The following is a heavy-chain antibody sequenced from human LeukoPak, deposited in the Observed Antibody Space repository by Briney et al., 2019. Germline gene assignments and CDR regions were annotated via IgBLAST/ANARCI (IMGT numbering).Heavy chain of an antibody. V-gene: IGHV4-39*07. D-gene: IGHD3-10*01. CDR2: IYYSGST. CDR1: GGSISSSSYY. J-gene: IGHJ6*03. CDR3: ARPVRKRGYYYLDV. Sequence: TSETLSLTCTVSGGSISSSSYYWGWIRQPPGKGLEWIGSIYYSGSTYYNPSLKSRVSISVNASKNQFSLNLISVTAADTAVYYCARPVRKRGYYYLDVWGKGTTVTVSS.